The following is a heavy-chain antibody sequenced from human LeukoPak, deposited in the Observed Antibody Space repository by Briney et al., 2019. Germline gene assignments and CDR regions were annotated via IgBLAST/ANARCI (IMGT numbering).Heavy chain of an antibody. V-gene: IGHV4-4*07. J-gene: IGHJ4*02. CDR2: IYTSGST. CDR1: GGSISSYY. D-gene: IGHD3-22*01. Sequence: PSETLSLTCTVSGGSISSYYWSWIRQPAGKGLEWIGSIYTSGSTSFNPSLKSRITMSVDTSKKQFSLKLNSVTAADTAVYYCARCHYDSRGYYHFDYWGQGTLVTVSS. CDR3: ARCHYDSRGYYHFDY.